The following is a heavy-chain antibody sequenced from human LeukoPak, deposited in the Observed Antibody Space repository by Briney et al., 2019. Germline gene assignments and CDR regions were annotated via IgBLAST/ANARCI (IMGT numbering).Heavy chain of an antibody. Sequence: ASVKVSCKASGGTFSSYAISWVRQAPGQGLEWMGGIIPIFGTANYAQKFQGRVTITADDSTSTAYMELSSLRSEDTAVYYCARVSSILGGSSWYREDYWGQGTLVTVSS. J-gene: IGHJ4*02. V-gene: IGHV1-69*13. CDR2: IIPIFGTA. CDR1: GGTFSSYA. CDR3: ARVSSILGGSSWYREDY. D-gene: IGHD6-13*01.